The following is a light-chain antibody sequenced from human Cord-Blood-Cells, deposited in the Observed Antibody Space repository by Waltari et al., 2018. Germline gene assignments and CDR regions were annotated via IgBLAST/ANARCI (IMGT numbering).Light chain of an antibody. CDR2: EGS. V-gene: IGLV2-23*01. Sequence: QSALTQPASVSGSPGQSITIPCTGTSSDVGSYNLVSWYQQPPGKAPKLRIYEGSKRPSGVSNRFSGSKSGNTASLTISGLQAEDEADYYCCSYAGSSTVVFGGGTKLTVL. CDR3: CSYAGSSTVV. J-gene: IGLJ2*01. CDR1: SSDVGSYNL.